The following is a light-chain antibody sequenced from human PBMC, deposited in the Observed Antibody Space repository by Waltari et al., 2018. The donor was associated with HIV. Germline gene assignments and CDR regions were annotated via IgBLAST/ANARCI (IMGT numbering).Light chain of an antibody. J-gene: IGLJ2*01. CDR2: DTE. CDR3: LLSYSGVRV. Sequence: QAVVTQEPSLSVSPGGTVTVHCASFTGRFSRNHYPHWIQLKPGQAPRTLIYDTEKRHPWTAGRFSGSLIGGRATLTLSGALPDDEADYYCLLSYSGVRVFGGGTKLTV. CDR1: TGRFSRNHY. V-gene: IGLV7-46*01.